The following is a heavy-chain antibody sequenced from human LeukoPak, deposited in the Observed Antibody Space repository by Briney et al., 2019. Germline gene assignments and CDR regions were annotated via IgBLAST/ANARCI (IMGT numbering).Heavy chain of an antibody. Sequence: PSETLSLTCTVSGGSISSSSYYWGWIRQPPGKGLEWIGSIYYSGSTYYNPSLKSRVTISVDTSKNQFSLKLSSVSAADTAVYYCGASSSWYRPEYFQHWXXGTLVTVSS. CDR3: GASSSWYRPEYFQH. J-gene: IGHJ1*01. CDR1: GGSISSSSYY. CDR2: IYYSGST. D-gene: IGHD6-13*01. V-gene: IGHV4-39*07.